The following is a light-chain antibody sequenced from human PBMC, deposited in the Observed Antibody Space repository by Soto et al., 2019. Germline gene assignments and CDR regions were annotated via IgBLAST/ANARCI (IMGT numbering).Light chain of an antibody. J-gene: IGLJ1*01. CDR3: GSWDSSLSAYV. CDR1: SSNIGGNS. Sequence: QSVLTQPPSVPAAPGQRVTISCSGSSSNIGGNSVSWYQQLPGTAPKLLIYDGDKRPSGIPDRFSGSKSGTSATLGITGFQTGDEADHYCGSWDSSLSAYVFGTGTKVTVL. V-gene: IGLV1-51*01. CDR2: DGD.